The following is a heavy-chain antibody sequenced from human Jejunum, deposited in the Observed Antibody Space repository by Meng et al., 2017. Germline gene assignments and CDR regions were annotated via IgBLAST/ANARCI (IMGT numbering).Heavy chain of an antibody. J-gene: IGHJ4*02. D-gene: IGHD2-2*01. CDR1: GGYINKENW. CDR2: IYHGGNT. V-gene: IGHV4-4*02. Sequence: QVQLQESGPGLVKLSGTLSLTCAVSGGYINKENWWSWVRQSPERGLEWIGEIYHGGNTNYNPSLKRRVTMSVDESTNQMSLKLTSVTAADTAVYYCVRGEFAMLARFDFWGQGSLVTVSS. CDR3: VRGEFAMLARFDF.